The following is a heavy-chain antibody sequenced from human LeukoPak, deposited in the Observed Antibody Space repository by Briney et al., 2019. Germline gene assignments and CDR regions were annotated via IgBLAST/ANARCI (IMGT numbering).Heavy chain of an antibody. CDR1: GFTFSSYA. D-gene: IGHD3-22*01. V-gene: IGHV3-23*01. CDR2: ISGRGDNT. J-gene: IGHJ4*02. Sequence: GGSLRLSCAASGFTFSSYAMSWVRQAPGKGLEWVSGISGRGDNTYYADSVKGRFTISRDNSKNTLSLQMSSLRLEDAAVYYCARWRGEYYYDSRGYRGAIDYWGQGTLVTVSS. CDR3: ARWRGEYYYDSRGYRGAIDY.